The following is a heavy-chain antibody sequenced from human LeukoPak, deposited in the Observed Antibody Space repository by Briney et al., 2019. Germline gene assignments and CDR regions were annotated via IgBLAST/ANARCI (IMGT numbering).Heavy chain of an antibody. D-gene: IGHD2-21*02. CDR3: ATYCGGDCPVNY. CDR2: IYYSGST. V-gene: IGHV4-59*01. Sequence: SETLSLTCTVSGGSISRCYWSWIRQPPGKGLEWIGYIYYSGSTNYNPSLKGRVTISVDTSKNQFSLKLSSVTAADTAVYYCATYCGGDCPVNYWGQGTLVTVSS. CDR1: GGSISRCY. J-gene: IGHJ4*02.